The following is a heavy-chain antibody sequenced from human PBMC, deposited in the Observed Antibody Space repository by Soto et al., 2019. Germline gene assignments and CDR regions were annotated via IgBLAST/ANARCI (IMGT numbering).Heavy chain of an antibody. CDR1: GFTVSSNY. J-gene: IGHJ6*02. V-gene: IGHV3-66*01. CDR2: IYSGGST. D-gene: IGHD2-2*01. CDR3: ARGPCSSTSCYCYYGMDV. Sequence: GGSLRLSCAASGFTVSSNYMSWVRQAPGKGLEWVSVIYSGGSTYYADSVKGRFTISRDNSKNTLYLQMNSLRAEDTAVYYCARGPCSSTSCYCYYGMDVWGQGTTVTVSS.